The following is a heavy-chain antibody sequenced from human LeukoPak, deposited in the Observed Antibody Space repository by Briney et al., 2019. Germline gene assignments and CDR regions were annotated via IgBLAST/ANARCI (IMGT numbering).Heavy chain of an antibody. J-gene: IGHJ5*02. CDR2: IYYSGST. CDR3: ARMYSGSWYLTRSQNWFDP. V-gene: IGHV4-59*01. Sequence: PSETLSLTCTVSGGSISSYYWSWIRQPPGKGLEWIGYIYYSGSTNYNPSLKSRVTISVDTSKNQFSLKLSSVTAADTAVYYCARMYSGSWYLTRSQNWFDPWGQGTLVTVSS. D-gene: IGHD6-13*01. CDR1: GGSISSYY.